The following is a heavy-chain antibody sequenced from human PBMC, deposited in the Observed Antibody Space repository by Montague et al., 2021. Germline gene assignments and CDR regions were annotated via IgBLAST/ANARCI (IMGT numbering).Heavy chain of an antibody. CDR3: AVGSESAWELLHH. D-gene: IGHD1-26*01. Sequence: SETLSLTCTVSGDSISSKYFWSWVRQPLGKGLEWTGEIYHGTTSYSPSLKGRLTVSMDTSKNQFPLKLSSVTAADTAIYYCAVGSESAWELLHHWGQGILVTVSS. J-gene: IGHJ5*02. V-gene: IGHV4-4*02. CDR2: IYHGTT. CDR1: GDSISSKYF.